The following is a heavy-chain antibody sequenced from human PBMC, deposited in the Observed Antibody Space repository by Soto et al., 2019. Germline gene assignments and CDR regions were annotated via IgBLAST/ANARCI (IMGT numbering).Heavy chain of an antibody. CDR2: IYDSGTT. CDR3: ARTGMFCTGAGCLVRRFDP. J-gene: IGHJ5*02. Sequence: WETLSLTFTVSGGSISTNTYYWSWMRQGPGKGLEWIGSIYDSGTTLYHPSLKSRVTISVDTSKKHLSLRLTSVTAADTALYFSARTGMFCTGAGCLVRRFDPWGQGIMVTVSS. CDR1: GGSISTNTYY. D-gene: IGHD2-8*02. V-gene: IGHV4-61*03.